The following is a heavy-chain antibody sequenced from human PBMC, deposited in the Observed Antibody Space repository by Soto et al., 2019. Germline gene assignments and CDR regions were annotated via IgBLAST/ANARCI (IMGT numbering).Heavy chain of an antibody. V-gene: IGHV3-30*18. CDR1: GFTFSNYG. D-gene: IGHD1-26*01. Sequence: QVQLVESGGGVVQPGGSLRLSCAASGFTFSNYGIHWVRQAPGKGLEWVAVISFDGSNKYYADSVKGRFTISRDNSKDTLYLQMNTLRTDDTAVYYCAKDVGGMDVWGQGTTVTVSS. CDR3: AKDVGGMDV. J-gene: IGHJ6*02. CDR2: ISFDGSNK.